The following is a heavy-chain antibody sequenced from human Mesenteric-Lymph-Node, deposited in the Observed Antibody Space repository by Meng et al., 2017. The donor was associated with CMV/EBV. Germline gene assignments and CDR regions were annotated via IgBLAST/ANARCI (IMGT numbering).Heavy chain of an antibody. CDR1: GGSSSGYY. V-gene: IGHV4-34*01. CDR3: ARGSDIPVNNY. D-gene: IGHD2-15*01. CDR2: INHRGVP. J-gene: IGHJ4*02. Sequence: QVQLQQWGAGLLKPSETLPLTCAVYGGSSSGYYWSWIRQPPGKGLEWIGEINHRGVPNYNPSLKSRVTISLDRSKNQFSLKLSSVTAEDTAVYYCARGSDIPVNNYWGQGTLVTVSS.